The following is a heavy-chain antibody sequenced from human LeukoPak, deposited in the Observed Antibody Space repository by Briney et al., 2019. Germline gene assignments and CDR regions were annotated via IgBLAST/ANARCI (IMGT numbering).Heavy chain of an antibody. CDR2: ISSTSSSI. CDR1: GFTFSSYS. CDR3: ARTAEYYYDSSGYFPPDY. V-gene: IGHV3-21*01. D-gene: IGHD3-22*01. J-gene: IGHJ4*02. Sequence: GGSLRLSCAASGFTFSSYSMNWVRQAPGKGLEWVSFISSTSSSIYCADSVKGRFTISRDNAKNSLYLQMNSLRAEDTAVYYCARTAEYYYDSSGYFPPDYWGQGTLVTVSS.